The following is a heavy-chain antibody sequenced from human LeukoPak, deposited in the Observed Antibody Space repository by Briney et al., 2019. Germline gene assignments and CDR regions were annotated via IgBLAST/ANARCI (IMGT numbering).Heavy chain of an antibody. CDR3: ARGRQLVRRGYFDY. Sequence: HPSETLSLTCAVYGGSFSGYYWSWIRQPPGKGLEWIGEINHSGSTNYNPSLKSRVTISVDTSKNQFSLKLSSVTAADTAVYYCARGRQLVRRGYFDYWGQGTLVTVSS. CDR2: INHSGST. J-gene: IGHJ4*02. D-gene: IGHD6-13*01. CDR1: GGSFSGYY. V-gene: IGHV4-34*01.